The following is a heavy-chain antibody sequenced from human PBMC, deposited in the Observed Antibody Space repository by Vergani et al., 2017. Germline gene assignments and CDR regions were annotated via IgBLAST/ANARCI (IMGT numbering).Heavy chain of an antibody. CDR1: GGTFSSYA. J-gene: IGHJ5*02. D-gene: IGHD2-21*01. Sequence: QVQLVQSGAEVKKPGSSVKVSCKASGGTFSSYAISWVRQAPGHGLEWMGILNPTTGHTTSAQKFMGRVDMTRDPSTDTSTRTVQMTLSSLRSEDTAVYYCARSIGYCAGATCRAYYFDHWGQGTRVTVSS. CDR3: ARSIGYCAGATCRAYYFDH. V-gene: IGHV1-46*01. CDR2: LNPTTGHT.